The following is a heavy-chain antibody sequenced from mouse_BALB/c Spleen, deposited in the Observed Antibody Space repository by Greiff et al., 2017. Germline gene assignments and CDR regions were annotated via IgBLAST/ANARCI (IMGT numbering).Heavy chain of an antibody. CDR2: ISYDGSN. CDR1: GYSITSGYY. CDR3: ASIHYYGYWYFDD. V-gene: IGHV3-6*02. J-gene: IGHJ1*01. Sequence: EVKLQESGPGLVKPSQSLSLTCSVTGYSITSGYYWNWIRQFPGNKLEWMGYISYDGSNNYNPSLKNRISITRDTSKNQFFLKLNSVTTEDTATYYCASIHYYGYWYFDDWGAGTTVTVSS. D-gene: IGHD1-2*01.